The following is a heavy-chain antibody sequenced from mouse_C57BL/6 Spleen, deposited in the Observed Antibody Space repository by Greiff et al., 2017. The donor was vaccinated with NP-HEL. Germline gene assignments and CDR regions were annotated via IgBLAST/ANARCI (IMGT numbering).Heavy chain of an antibody. CDR3: ARKWGTDLDY. J-gene: IGHJ2*01. CDR1: GYTFTSYW. V-gene: IGHV1-64*01. Sequence: QVHVKQPGAELVKPGASVKLSCKASGYTFTSYWMHWVKQRPGQGLEWIGMIPPNSGSTTYNEKCKSKATLTVDQSSSTAYMQLSSLTSGDSAVYYCARKWGTDLDYWGQGTTLTVSS. D-gene: IGHD1-3*01. CDR2: IPPNSGST.